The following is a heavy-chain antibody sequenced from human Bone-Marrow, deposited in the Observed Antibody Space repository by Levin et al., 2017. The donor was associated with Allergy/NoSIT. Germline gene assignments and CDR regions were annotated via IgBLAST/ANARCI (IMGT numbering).Heavy chain of an antibody. CDR2: IYYNGDS. CDR3: PRRGGEQWLVSDY. J-gene: IGHJ4*02. V-gene: IGHV4-39*02. CDR1: ADSISSPSYY. Sequence: PSETLSLTCTVSADSISSPSYYWGWIRQPPGKGLEWIGIIYYNGDSYYNPSLKSRLTISVDTSKNHLSLRLSSLTAADTAVYYCPRRGGEQWLVSDYWGQGTLVTVSS. D-gene: IGHD6-19*01.